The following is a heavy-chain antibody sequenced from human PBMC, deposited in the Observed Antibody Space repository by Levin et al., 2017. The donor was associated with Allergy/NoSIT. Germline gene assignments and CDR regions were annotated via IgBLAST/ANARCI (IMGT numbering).Heavy chain of an antibody. V-gene: IGHV3-30-3*01. CDR2: ISYDGSNK. D-gene: IGHD3-22*01. J-gene: IGHJ4*02. CDR1: GFTFSSYA. Sequence: PGGSLRLSCAASGFTFSSYAMHWVRQAPGKGLEWVAVISYDGSNKYYADSVKGRFTISRDNSKNTLYLQMNSLRAEDTAVYYCARVHTMIVVVLDYWGQGTLVTVSS. CDR3: ARVHTMIVVVLDY.